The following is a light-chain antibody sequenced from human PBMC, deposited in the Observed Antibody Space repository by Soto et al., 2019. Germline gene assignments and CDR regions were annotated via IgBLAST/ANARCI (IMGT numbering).Light chain of an antibody. Sequence: QSAPTQPPSASGSPGQSVTIPCTGTSSDVGDYNYVSWYQQHPGKVPKLMIYEVSNRPSGVSNRFSGSKSGNTASLTISGLQAEDEADYYCSSYTSSSNYVFGTGTKVTVL. J-gene: IGLJ1*01. CDR3: SSYTSSSNYV. CDR1: SSDVGDYNY. CDR2: EVS. V-gene: IGLV2-14*01.